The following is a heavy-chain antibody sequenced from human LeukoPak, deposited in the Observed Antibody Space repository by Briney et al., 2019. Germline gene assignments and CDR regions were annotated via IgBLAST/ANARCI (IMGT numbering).Heavy chain of an antibody. CDR2: IDWEDNI. D-gene: IGHD6-19*01. V-gene: IGHV2-70*01. CDR3: ARTSDSGVWYDLDY. Sequence: SGPTLVNPTQTLTLICTFSGFSLTTRGMRVSWIRQSPGKAPEWLALIDWEDNIYYSTSLRARLTISKDTSKNQAALTLTNVDPADTATYYCARTSDSGVWYDLDYWGQGTLVTVSS. CDR1: GFSLTTRGMR. J-gene: IGHJ4*02.